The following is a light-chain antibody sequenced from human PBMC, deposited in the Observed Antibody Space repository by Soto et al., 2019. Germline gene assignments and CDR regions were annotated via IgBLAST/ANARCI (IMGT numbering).Light chain of an antibody. CDR3: SSYTTSSTLV. J-gene: IGLJ1*01. CDR2: EVF. CDR1: SNDIGAFDY. V-gene: IGLV2-14*01. Sequence: QSVLTQPASVSASPGQSISISCTGTSNDIGAFDYVSWYQQHPGKAPKLIIFEVFNRPSGVSTRFSGSKSGSTASLTISGLQAEDEADYFCSSYTTSSTLVFGTGTKV.